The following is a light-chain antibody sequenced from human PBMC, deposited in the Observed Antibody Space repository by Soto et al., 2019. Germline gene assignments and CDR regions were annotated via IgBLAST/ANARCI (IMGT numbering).Light chain of an antibody. CDR3: QSYDSSLRGSV. J-gene: IGLJ2*01. CDR2: GNN. CDR1: SSNIGADYD. Sequence: QSVLTQPPSVSGAPGQRVTISCTGSSSNIGADYDVHWYQHLPGPAPTLLIYGNNNRPSGVPDRFSGSKSGTSASLAITGLQVEDEGDYYCQSYDSSLRGSVFGGGTKLTVL. V-gene: IGLV1-40*01.